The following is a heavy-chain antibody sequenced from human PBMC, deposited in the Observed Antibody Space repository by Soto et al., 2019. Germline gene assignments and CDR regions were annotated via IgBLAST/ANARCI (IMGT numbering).Heavy chain of an antibody. CDR1: GYTFTGYY. V-gene: IGHV1-2*04. Sequence: GASVKVSCKASGYTFTGYYMHWVRQAPGQGLEWMGWINPNSGGTNYAQKYQGWVTMTRDTSISTAYMELSRLRSDDTAVYYCARGPRINGFISFYWFDPWGQGTLLTVSS. CDR2: INPNSGGT. CDR3: ARGPRINGFISFYWFDP. J-gene: IGHJ5*02. D-gene: IGHD3-16*01.